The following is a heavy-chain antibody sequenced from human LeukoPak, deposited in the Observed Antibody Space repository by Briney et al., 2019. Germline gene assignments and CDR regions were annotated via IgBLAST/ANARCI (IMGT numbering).Heavy chain of an antibody. J-gene: IGHJ4*02. CDR3: AKEFVHRGWYYFDY. Sequence: ASVKVSCTASGYTFTTYAMHWVRQAPGQGLEWMGIINPSGGSTSYAQKFQGRVTMSRDTSTSTVYMELSSLRSEDTAVYYCAKEFVHRGWYYFDYWGQGTLVTVSS. V-gene: IGHV1-46*01. CDR2: INPSGGST. D-gene: IGHD6-19*01. CDR1: GYTFTTYA.